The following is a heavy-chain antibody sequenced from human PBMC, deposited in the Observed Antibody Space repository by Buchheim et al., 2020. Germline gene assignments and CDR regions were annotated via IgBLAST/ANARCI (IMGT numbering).Heavy chain of an antibody. CDR1: GFSFSRHW. V-gene: IGHV3-74*01. CDR3: VKEEVLGTLCLEY. Sequence: EVQLVESGGGLVQPGGSLRLSCAASGFSFSRHWMHWVRQAPGKGLVWVSRVSGDGSRTNYADSVKGRFTISRDNANKTLYLQMNSLRAEDTAVYYCVKEEVLGTLCLEYWGQG. D-gene: IGHD7-27*01. CDR2: VSGDGSRT. J-gene: IGHJ4*02.